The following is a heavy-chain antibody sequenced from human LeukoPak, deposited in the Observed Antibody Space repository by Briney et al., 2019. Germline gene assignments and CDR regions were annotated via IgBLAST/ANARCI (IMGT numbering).Heavy chain of an antibody. J-gene: IGHJ4*02. CDR3: ARDDR. CDR1: GFIFSSYT. CDR2: ISYDENNK. V-gene: IGHV3-30*04. Sequence: PGRSPRLSCAASGFIFSSYTMHWVRQAPGKGLEWVAVISYDENNKYYADSVQGRFTISRDNSKSTLSLQMNSLRADDTGVYYCARDDRWGQGTLVTVSS.